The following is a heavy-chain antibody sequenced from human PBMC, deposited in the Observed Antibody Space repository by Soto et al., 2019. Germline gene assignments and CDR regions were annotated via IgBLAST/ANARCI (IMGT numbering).Heavy chain of an antibody. CDR3: ARDQIETEYSSSKILGY. CDR1: GFTFSSYG. CDR2: IWYDGSNK. D-gene: IGHD6-6*01. Sequence: PGGSLRLSCAASGFTFSSYGMHWVRQAPGKGLEWVAVIWYDGSNKYYADSVKGRFTISRDNSKNTLYLQMNSLRAEDTAVYYCARDQIETEYSSSKILGYWGQGTLVTVSS. V-gene: IGHV3-33*01. J-gene: IGHJ4*02.